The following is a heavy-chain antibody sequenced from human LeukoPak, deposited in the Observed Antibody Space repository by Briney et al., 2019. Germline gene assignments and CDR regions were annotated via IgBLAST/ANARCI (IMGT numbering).Heavy chain of an antibody. D-gene: IGHD6-13*01. Sequence: SETLSLTCTVSGGSISSSSYYWGWIRQPPGKGLEWIGSIYYSGSTYYGPSLKSRLIMSVDTSKNQFSLKLSFVTAADTALYYCVRGLDSSSYVDSWGQGTLVTVSS. CDR3: VRGLDSSSYVDS. CDR2: IYYSGST. J-gene: IGHJ4*02. CDR1: GGSISSSSYY. V-gene: IGHV4-39*07.